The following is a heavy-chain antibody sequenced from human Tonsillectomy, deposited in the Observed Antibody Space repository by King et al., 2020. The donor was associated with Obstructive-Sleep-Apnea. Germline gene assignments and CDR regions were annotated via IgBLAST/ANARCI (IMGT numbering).Heavy chain of an antibody. CDR3: TTEEIGLEQNHFDY. J-gene: IGHJ4*02. Sequence: QLVQSGGGLVKPGGSLRLSCAASGFTFSNAWMSWVRQAPGKGLEWVGRIKSKSDGGTTDHAAPGKGRFTISRGDSKNTLYLQMNSLKTADTAVYYCTTEEIGLEQNHFDYWGQGTLVTVSS. V-gene: IGHV3-15*01. CDR2: IKSKSDGGTT. CDR1: GFTFSNAW. D-gene: IGHD1-1*01.